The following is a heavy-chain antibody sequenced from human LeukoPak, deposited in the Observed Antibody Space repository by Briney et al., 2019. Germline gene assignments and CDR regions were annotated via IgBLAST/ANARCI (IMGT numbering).Heavy chain of an antibody. CDR2: INQDGSAK. CDR3: AKGPDY. CDR1: GFTFIGYW. V-gene: IGHV3-7*03. Sequence: GGSLRLSCAASGFTFIGYWMSWVRQAPGKGLEWVANINQDGSAKFYVDSVKGRFTISRDNAKSSLYLQLNSLRAEDTAVYYCAKGPDYWGQGTLVTVSS. J-gene: IGHJ4*02.